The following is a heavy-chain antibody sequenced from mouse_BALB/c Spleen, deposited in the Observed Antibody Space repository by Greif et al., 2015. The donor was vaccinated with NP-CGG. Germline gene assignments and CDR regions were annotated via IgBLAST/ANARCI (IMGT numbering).Heavy chain of an antibody. Sequence: VQLQQSAAELARPGASVKMSCKASGYTFTSYTMHWVKQRPGQGLEWIGYINPSSGYTEYNQKFKDKTTLTADKSSSTAYMQLSSLTSEDSAVYYCAREGFITTDLFAYWGQGTLVTVSA. D-gene: IGHD1-1*01. V-gene: IGHV1-4*02. CDR1: GYTFTSYT. CDR3: AREGFITTDLFAY. CDR2: INPSSGYT. J-gene: IGHJ3*01.